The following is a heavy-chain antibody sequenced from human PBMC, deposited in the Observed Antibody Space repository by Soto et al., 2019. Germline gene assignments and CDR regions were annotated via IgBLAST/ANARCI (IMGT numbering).Heavy chain of an antibody. CDR3: AHLMYYAILTGYYPFCDY. CDR2: IYWDDDK. J-gene: IGHJ4*02. V-gene: IGHV2-5*02. D-gene: IGHD3-9*01. Sequence: QITLKESGPTLVKPTQTLTLTCTFSGFSLSTSGVGVGWIRQPPGKALEWLALIYWDDDKRYSPSLKSRLTITTDTSKNQVVLTMTTMHPVDTATYSCAHLMYYAILTGYYPFCDYWCPGTLVTVSS. CDR1: GFSLSTSGVG.